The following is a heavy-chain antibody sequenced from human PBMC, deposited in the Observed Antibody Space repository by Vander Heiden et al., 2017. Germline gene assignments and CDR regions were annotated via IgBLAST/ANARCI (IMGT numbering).Heavy chain of an antibody. CDR2: ISASGSST. D-gene: IGHD3-22*01. J-gene: IGHJ6*02. CDR3: AKDRWRREVVSSNPLDA. CDR1: GFTFSGYA. V-gene: IGHV3-23*01. Sequence: EVQLLESGGGLVQPGGSLRRSCAASGFTFSGYAMTWVRQAPGKGLEWVSGISASGSSTYYADSVKGRFTISRDNSKNALYLQMNSLRAEDTAVYYCAKDRWRREVVSSNPLDAWGQGTSVTVSS.